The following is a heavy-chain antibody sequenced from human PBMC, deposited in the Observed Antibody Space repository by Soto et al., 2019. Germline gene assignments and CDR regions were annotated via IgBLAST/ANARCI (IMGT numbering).Heavy chain of an antibody. Sequence: QVQLVQSGAEVKKPASSVKVSCKASGGTFSSYAISWVRQAPGQGLEWMGGIIPIFGTADYAQKFQGRVTITADESTSTAYMELSSLRSEDTAVYYCATHWTGVPRYYDGMDVWGQGTTVTVSS. CDR1: GGTFSSYA. D-gene: IGHD2-8*02. V-gene: IGHV1-69*12. CDR3: ATHWTGVPRYYDGMDV. CDR2: IIPIFGTA. J-gene: IGHJ6*02.